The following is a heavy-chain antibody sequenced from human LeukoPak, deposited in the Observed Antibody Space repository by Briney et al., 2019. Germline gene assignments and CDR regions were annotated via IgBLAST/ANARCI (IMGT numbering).Heavy chain of an antibody. CDR1: GGSISSYY. CDR3: ARVAAAGGYNWFDP. J-gene: IGHJ5*02. CDR2: IYYSGST. D-gene: IGHD6-13*01. Sequence: SETLSLTCTVSGGSISSYYWSWIRQPPGKGLEWIAYIYYSGSTNYNPSLKSRVTISVDTSKNQFSLKLSSVTAADTAVYYCARVAAAGGYNWFDPWGQGTLVTVSS. V-gene: IGHV4-59*01.